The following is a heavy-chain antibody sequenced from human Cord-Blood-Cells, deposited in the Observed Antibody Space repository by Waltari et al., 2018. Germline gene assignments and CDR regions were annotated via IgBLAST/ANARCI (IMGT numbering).Heavy chain of an antibody. CDR1: GFTFSSYW. J-gene: IGHJ3*02. V-gene: IGHV3-7*01. CDR3: ARDSGEWLDDDAFDI. D-gene: IGHD6-19*01. CDR2: IKQDGSEK. Sequence: EVQLVESGGGLVQPGGSLRLSCEASGFTFSSYWISWVRQAQGKGLEWVANIKQDGSEKYYVDSVKGRFTISRDNAKNSLYLQMNSLRAEDTAVYYCARDSGEWLDDDAFDIWGQGTMVTVSS.